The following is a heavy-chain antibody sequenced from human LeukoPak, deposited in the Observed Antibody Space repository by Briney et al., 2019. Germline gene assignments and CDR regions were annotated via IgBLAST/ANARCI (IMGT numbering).Heavy chain of an antibody. J-gene: IGHJ3*02. CDR3: AKDDGDFLEVFEI. V-gene: IGHV3-23*01. CDR1: GCTFNSYT. CDR2: ISSRGGSK. Sequence: GETLRLSCAASGCTFNSYTMSWVRQAPGKGLEWVASISSRGGSKHHADSVKRRFTIARDDHKNTLHRQMHRLSAEDAAVYCGAKDDGDFLEVFEIWGQGTMVTVSS. D-gene: IGHD3-3*01.